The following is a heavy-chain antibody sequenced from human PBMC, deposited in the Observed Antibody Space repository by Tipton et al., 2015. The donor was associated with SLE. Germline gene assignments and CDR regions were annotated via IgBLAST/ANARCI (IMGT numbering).Heavy chain of an antibody. CDR2: IYYSGST. CDR3: ARDHYGDYASFYFDY. D-gene: IGHD4-17*01. J-gene: IGHJ4*02. V-gene: IGHV4-61*01. CDR1: GGSVSSGSYY. Sequence: TLSLTCTVSGGSVSSGSYYWSWFRQPPGKGLEWIGYIYYSGSTNYNPSLKSRVTISVDTSKNQFSLKLSSVTAADTAVYYCARDHYGDYASFYFDYWGQGTLVTVSS.